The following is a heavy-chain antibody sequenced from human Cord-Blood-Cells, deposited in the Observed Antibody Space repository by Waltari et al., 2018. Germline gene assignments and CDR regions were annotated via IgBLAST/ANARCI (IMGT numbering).Heavy chain of an antibody. V-gene: IGHV1-2*02. J-gene: IGHJ4*02. CDR2: INPNSGGP. D-gene: IGHD3-10*01. CDR3: ARVAGEFDY. CDR1: GYTFTGYY. Sequence: QVQLVQSGAEVKKPGASVKVSCKASGYTFTGYYMHWVRQAPGQGLEWMGWINPNSGGPNYAQKVQGRVTMTRDTSISTAYMELSRLRSDDTAVYYCARVAGEFDYWGQGTLVTVSS.